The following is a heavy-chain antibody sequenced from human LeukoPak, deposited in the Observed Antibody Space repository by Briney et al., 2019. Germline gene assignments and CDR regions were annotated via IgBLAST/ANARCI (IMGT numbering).Heavy chain of an antibody. J-gene: IGHJ4*02. CDR1: GLNFSSYW. CDR3: ARGYSYGFFDY. V-gene: IGHV3-74*01. D-gene: IGHD5-18*01. Sequence: GGSLRLSCAACGLNFSSYWKLCLRQPTGKGLVWVSRINSDGSSTTYADSVKGRFTISRDNAKNTLYLQMNSLRAEDTAVYYCARGYSYGFFDYWGQGTLATVSS. CDR2: INSDGSST.